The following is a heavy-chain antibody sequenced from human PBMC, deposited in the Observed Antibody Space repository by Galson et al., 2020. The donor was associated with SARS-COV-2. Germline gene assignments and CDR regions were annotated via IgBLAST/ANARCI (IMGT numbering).Heavy chain of an antibody. CDR3: ARESTILDPALDV. J-gene: IGHJ6*02. CDR2: IYYSGST. Sequence: SQTLSLTCTVSGGSISSYYWSWIRQPPGKGLEWIGYIYYSGSTNYNPSLKSRVTISVDTPKNQFSLKLNSVTAAATAVYSCARESTILDPALDVWGQGTSVTVSS. D-gene: IGHD3-3*01. CDR1: GGSISSYY. V-gene: IGHV4-59*01.